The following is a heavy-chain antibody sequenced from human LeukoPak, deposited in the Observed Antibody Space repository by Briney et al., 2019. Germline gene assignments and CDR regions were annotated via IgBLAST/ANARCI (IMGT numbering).Heavy chain of an antibody. J-gene: IGHJ3*02. CDR1: GGSISSYY. CDR2: IYYSGST. Sequence: PSETLSLTCTVSGGSISSYYWSWIRQPPGKGLEWIGYIYYSGSTNYNPPLKSRVTISVDTSKNQFSLKLSSVTAADTAVYYCAREVRGVIMDAFDIWGQGTMVTVSS. V-gene: IGHV4-59*01. CDR3: AREVRGVIMDAFDI. D-gene: IGHD3-10*01.